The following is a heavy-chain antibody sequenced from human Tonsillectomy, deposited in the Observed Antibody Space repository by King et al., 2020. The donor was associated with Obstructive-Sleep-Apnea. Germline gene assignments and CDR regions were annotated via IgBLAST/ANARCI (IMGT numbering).Heavy chain of an antibody. CDR1: GFTFSSYG. J-gene: IGHJ4*02. CDR3: AKFYGLWFGELFPDY. D-gene: IGHD3-10*01. Sequence: HVQLVESGGGVVQPGRSLRLSCAASGFTFSSYGMHWVRQAPGKGLEWVAVISYDGSNKYYADSVKGRFTISRDNSKNTLYLQMNSLRAEDTAVYYCAKFYGLWFGELFPDYWGQGTLVTVSS. V-gene: IGHV3-30*18. CDR2: ISYDGSNK.